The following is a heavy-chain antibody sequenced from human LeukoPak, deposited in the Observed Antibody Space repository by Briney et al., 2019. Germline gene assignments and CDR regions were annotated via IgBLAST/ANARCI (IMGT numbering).Heavy chain of an antibody. CDR1: GGSFSGYY. D-gene: IGHD1/OR15-1a*01. CDR3: ARGRIEHHHANKSGSDY. Sequence: SETLSLTCAVYGGSFSGYYWSWIRQPPGKGLEWIGEINHSGSTSYNPSLKSRVTISVDTSKNQFSLKLSSVTAADTAVYYCARGRIEHHHANKSGSDYWGQGTLVTVSS. CDR2: INHSGST. V-gene: IGHV4-34*01. J-gene: IGHJ4*02.